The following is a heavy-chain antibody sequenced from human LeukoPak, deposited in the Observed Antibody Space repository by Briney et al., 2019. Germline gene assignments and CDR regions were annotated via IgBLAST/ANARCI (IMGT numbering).Heavy chain of an antibody. J-gene: IGHJ5*02. V-gene: IGHV4-4*07. Sequence: SDTLSLTCTVSGGXISGYYCSWIRQPAGKGLEWIGHVDTSGRTNYNSSLMSRVTMSVDTSKNQFSLRLTSVTAADTAVYYCARHWSHSVAQFGRYYWFDPWGQGTLVTVSS. CDR2: VDTSGRT. CDR3: ARHWSHSVAQFGRYYWFDP. D-gene: IGHD2-15*01. CDR1: GGXISGYY.